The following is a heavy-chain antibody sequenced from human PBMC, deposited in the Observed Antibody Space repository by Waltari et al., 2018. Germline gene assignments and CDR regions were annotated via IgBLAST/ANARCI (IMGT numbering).Heavy chain of an antibody. V-gene: IGHV4-4*02. D-gene: IGHD2-15*01. Sequence: QLQLQQSGPGLVKPSESLSLTCAVSGAYMSSSYWWSWVRQPPGKGLEWIGQIHRSGRTNYNPSLESRVTMSIDTSNNQFSLKVPSATAADTAVYYCARDRGRGLYLDTWGQGTLVTVSP. J-gene: IGHJ4*02. CDR3: ARDRGRGLYLDT. CDR2: IHRSGRT. CDR1: GAYMSSSYW.